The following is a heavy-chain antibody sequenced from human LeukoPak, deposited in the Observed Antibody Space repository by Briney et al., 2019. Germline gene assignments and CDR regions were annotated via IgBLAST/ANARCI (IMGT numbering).Heavy chain of an antibody. CDR1: GFTFSSYA. Sequence: GGSLRLSCAASGFTFSSYAMSWARQAPGKGLEWVSGISGSAGSTYYADSVKGRFTISRDNSKNTLYLQMNSLRAEDTAVYYCARDAYYYGSGSYPDWGQGTLVTVSS. V-gene: IGHV3-23*01. CDR3: ARDAYYYGSGSYPD. J-gene: IGHJ4*02. D-gene: IGHD3-10*01. CDR2: ISGSAGST.